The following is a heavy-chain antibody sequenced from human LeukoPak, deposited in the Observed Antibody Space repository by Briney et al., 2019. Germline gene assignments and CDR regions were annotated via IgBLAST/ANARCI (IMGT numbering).Heavy chain of an antibody. J-gene: IGHJ4*02. V-gene: IGHV3-7*01. D-gene: IGHD6-19*01. CDR3: AREDSSGWYSFDY. CDR2: KQAGSEK. Sequence: KQAGSEKYYVDSVKGRFTISRDNAKNSLYLQMNSLRAEDTAVYYCAREDSSGWYSFDYWGQGTLVTVSS.